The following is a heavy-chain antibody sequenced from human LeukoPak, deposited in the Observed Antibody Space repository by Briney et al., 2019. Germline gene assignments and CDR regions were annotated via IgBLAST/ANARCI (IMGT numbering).Heavy chain of an antibody. CDR1: GFTFSTYG. J-gene: IGHJ6*03. D-gene: IGHD1-26*01. V-gene: IGHV3-30*02. Sequence: PGGSLRLSCAASGFTFSTYGMHWVRQAPGKGLEWVAFIRYDAINKYYADFVKGRSTISRDNSRNTLYLQMNSLRAEDTALYYCAKDGDTVSGTYCFDMDVWGKGTTVTISS. CDR3: AKDGDTVSGTYCFDMDV. CDR2: IRYDAINK.